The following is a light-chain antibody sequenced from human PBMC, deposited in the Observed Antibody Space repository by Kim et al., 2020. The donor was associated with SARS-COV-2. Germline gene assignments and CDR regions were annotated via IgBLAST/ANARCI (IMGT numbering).Light chain of an antibody. CDR3: QQYAYWRA. CDR2: DAS. J-gene: IGKJ5*01. V-gene: IGKV3-15*01. Sequence: SISPGERATLSCRASQSISSNLAWYQQKPGQAPRVLIYDASARATGNPARFSGSGSGTDFTLTISNVQSEDFAVYYCQQYAYWRAFGQGTRLEIK. CDR1: QSISSN.